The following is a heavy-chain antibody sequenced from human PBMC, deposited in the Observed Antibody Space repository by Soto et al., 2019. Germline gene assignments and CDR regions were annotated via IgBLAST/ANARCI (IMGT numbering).Heavy chain of an antibody. CDR3: AKNTYSSGWSPAHYFDY. CDR2: ISGSGGST. V-gene: IGHV3-23*01. J-gene: IGHJ4*02. Sequence: GGSLRLSCAASGFTFSSYAMSWVRQAPGKGLEWVSAISGSGGSTYYADSVKGRFTISRDNSKNTLYLQMNSLRAEDTAVYYCAKNTYSSGWSPAHYFDYWGQGTLVTVSS. D-gene: IGHD6-19*01. CDR1: GFTFSSYA.